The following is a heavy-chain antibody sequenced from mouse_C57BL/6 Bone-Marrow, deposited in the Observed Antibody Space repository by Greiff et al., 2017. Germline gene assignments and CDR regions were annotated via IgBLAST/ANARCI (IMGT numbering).Heavy chain of an antibody. Sequence: EVQLQESGGGLIQSGRSLRLSCATSGFTFSDFYMEWVRQAPGKGLEWIAASRNKANDYTTEYSASVKGRFIVSRDTSQSNLYLQMNALRAEDTAIYYCARDYYYGSSYDAMDYWGQGTSVTVSS. V-gene: IGHV7-1*01. CDR2: SRNKANDYTT. J-gene: IGHJ4*01. CDR3: ARDYYYGSSYDAMDY. D-gene: IGHD1-1*01. CDR1: GFTFSDFY.